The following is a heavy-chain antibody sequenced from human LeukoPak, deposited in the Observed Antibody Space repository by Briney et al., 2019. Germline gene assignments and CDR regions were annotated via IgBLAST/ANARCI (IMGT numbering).Heavy chain of an antibody. Sequence: PSETLSLTCAVSGGSISDTHWWSWVRQPPGKGLEWIGEIYKRGTPNYNPSLRSRVAISEDRFKNQFSLKLTSVTAADTAVYYCAGDPHTSNQPDYWGQGTLVTVSS. V-gene: IGHV4-4*02. D-gene: IGHD2-2*01. CDR1: GGSISDTHW. CDR2: IYKRGTP. CDR3: AGDPHTSNQPDY. J-gene: IGHJ4*02.